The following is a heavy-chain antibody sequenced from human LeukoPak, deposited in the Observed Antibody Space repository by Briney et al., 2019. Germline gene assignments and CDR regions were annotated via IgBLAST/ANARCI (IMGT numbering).Heavy chain of an antibody. Sequence: SETLSLTCTVSGYSISSGYYWGWIRQPPGKGLEWIGNIYPTGSTYYNPSLKSRVTISVDTSKNQFSLKVSSVSAADTAVYYCARAYSSSWYWNWFDPWGQGTLVTVSS. D-gene: IGHD6-13*01. CDR3: ARAYSSSWYWNWFDP. CDR1: GYSISSGYY. CDR2: IYPTGST. V-gene: IGHV4-38-2*02. J-gene: IGHJ5*02.